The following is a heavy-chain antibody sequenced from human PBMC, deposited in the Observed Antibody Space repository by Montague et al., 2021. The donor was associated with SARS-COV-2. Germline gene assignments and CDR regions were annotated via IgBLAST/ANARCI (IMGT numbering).Heavy chain of an antibody. J-gene: IGHJ4*02. CDR2: TYYRSKWFY. D-gene: IGHD6-13*01. CDR3: ARDARSRLSWSFDY. V-gene: IGHV6-1*01. Sequence: CAISGDSVSSNTAAWNWIRQSPSRGLEWLGRTYYRSKWFYDYAVSVKSRMTISPNTSKNQFSLQLSSVTPEDTAVYYCARDARSRLSWSFDYWGQGTLVTVSS. CDR1: GDSVSSNTAA.